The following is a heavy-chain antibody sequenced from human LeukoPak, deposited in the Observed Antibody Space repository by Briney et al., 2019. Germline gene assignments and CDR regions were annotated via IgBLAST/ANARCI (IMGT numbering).Heavy chain of an antibody. D-gene: IGHD5-12*01. CDR2: INPNSGGT. CDR3: ARDIEMVATLVPYY. J-gene: IGHJ4*02. Sequence: GASVKVSCKASGYTFTGYYMHWVRQAPGQGLEWMGWINPNSGGTNYAQKFQGRVTMTRDTSISTAYMELSRLRSDDTAVYYCARDIEMVATLVPYYWGQGTLVTVSS. V-gene: IGHV1-2*02. CDR1: GYTFTGYY.